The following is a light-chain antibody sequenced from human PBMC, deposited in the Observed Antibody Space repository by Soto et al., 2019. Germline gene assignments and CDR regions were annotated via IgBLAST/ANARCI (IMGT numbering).Light chain of an antibody. J-gene: IGKJ2*01. CDR1: QSVSSY. V-gene: IGKV3-11*01. CDR2: DAS. CDR3: QLRSHTYT. Sequence: DIVLTQSPATLSLSPGERATLSCRASQSVSSYLAWYQQKPGRAPRLLIYDASHRATGIPARFSGSGSGTEYTLTISSLEPEDFAVYYCQLRSHTYTFGQGTKLEIK.